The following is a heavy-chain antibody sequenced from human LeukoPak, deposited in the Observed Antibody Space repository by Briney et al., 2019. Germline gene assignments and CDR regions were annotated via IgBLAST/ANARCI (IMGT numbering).Heavy chain of an antibody. V-gene: IGHV1-2*02. Sequence: ASVKVSCKASGYTFTAYYMHWVRQAPGQGLEWMGWINPNSGGTNYAQKFQGRVTMTRVTSISTAYMELSRLRSDDTAVYYCARDSGYDSSGYYAGAFDIWGQGTMVTVSS. CDR3: ARDSGYDSSGYYAGAFDI. CDR1: GYTFTAYY. J-gene: IGHJ3*02. D-gene: IGHD3-22*01. CDR2: INPNSGGT.